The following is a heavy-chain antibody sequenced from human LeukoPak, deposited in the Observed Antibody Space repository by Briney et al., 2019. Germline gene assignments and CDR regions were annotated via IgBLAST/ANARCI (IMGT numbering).Heavy chain of an antibody. D-gene: IGHD3-10*01. J-gene: IGHJ4*02. Sequence: PSETLSLTCTVSGGSISSYYWSWIRQPAGKGLEWIGRIYTSGSTNYNPSLRSRATMSVDTSKNQFSLKLSSVTAADTAVYYCARSKNYYGSGSLDYWGQGTLVTVSS. CDR1: GGSISSYY. CDR2: IYTSGST. V-gene: IGHV4-4*07. CDR3: ARSKNYYGSGSLDY.